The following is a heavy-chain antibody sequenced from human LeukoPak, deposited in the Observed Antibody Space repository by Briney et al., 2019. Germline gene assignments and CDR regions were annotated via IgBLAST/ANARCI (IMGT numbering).Heavy chain of an antibody. J-gene: IGHJ4*02. CDR2: ISAYNGNT. Sequence: ASVKVSFKASGYTFTSYGISWVRQAPGQGLEWMGWISAYNGNTDYAQKLQGRVTMTTDTSTSTAYMELRSLRSDDTAVYYCARVVYYDFWSGPYYFDYWGQGTLVTVSS. V-gene: IGHV1-18*01. D-gene: IGHD3-3*01. CDR1: GYTFTSYG. CDR3: ARVVYYDFWSGPYYFDY.